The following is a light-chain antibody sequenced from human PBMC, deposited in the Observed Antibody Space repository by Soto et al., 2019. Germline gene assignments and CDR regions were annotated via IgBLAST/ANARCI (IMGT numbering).Light chain of an antibody. CDR1: NIDSRT. J-gene: IGLJ1*01. Sequence: ELTQPPSVSVAPGQTATISCGENNIDSRTVHWYQQKPGQAPLLIVYDNSFRPSGIPNRFSGSNSGNTATLTISRVEAGDEADYYCQVWDNVDDHIYVFGTGTKVTVL. V-gene: IGLV3-21*02. CDR2: DNS. CDR3: QVWDNVDDHIYV.